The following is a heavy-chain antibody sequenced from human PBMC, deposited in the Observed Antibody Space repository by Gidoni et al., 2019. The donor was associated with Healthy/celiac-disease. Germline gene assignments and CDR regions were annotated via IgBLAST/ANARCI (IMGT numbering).Heavy chain of an antibody. CDR3: AKSRSGWYTETAGLGYYFDY. D-gene: IGHD6-19*01. CDR1: GFTFSSYA. Sequence: EVQLVEAGGGLVQPGGSRRSSCAAAGFTFSSYAMSWVRQAPGKGLESVSAISGSGGSTYYADSVKGRFTISRDNSKNTLYLQMNSLRAEDTAVYYCAKSRSGWYTETAGLGYYFDYWGQGTLVTVSS. CDR2: ISGSGGST. J-gene: IGHJ4*02. V-gene: IGHV3-23*04.